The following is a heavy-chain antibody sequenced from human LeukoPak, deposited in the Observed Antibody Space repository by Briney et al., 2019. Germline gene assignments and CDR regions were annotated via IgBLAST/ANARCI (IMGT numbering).Heavy chain of an antibody. CDR2: ISYDGSNK. J-gene: IGHJ4*02. Sequence: PGGSLRLSCAASGFTFSSYAMHWVRQAPGKGLEWVAVISYDGSNKYYADSVKGRFTISRDNSKNTLYLQMNSLRAEDTAVYYCARDYQQLADYWGQGTLVTVSS. D-gene: IGHD6-13*01. CDR1: GFTFSSYA. CDR3: ARDYQQLADY. V-gene: IGHV3-30-3*01.